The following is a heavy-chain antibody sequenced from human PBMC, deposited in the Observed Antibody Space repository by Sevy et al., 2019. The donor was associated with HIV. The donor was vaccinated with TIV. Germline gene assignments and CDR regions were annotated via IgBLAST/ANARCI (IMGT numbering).Heavy chain of an antibody. J-gene: IGHJ6*02. Sequence: GGSLRLSCAASGFTFSSYWMSWVRQAPGKGLEWVANIKQDGSEKYYVDSVKGRFTISRDNAKNSLYLQMNSLRAEDTAVYYCARERSGTGIRYYYYYGMDVWGQRTTVTDSS. D-gene: IGHD3-3*01. V-gene: IGHV3-7*01. CDR3: ARERSGTGIRYYYYYGMDV. CDR1: GFTFSSYW. CDR2: IKQDGSEK.